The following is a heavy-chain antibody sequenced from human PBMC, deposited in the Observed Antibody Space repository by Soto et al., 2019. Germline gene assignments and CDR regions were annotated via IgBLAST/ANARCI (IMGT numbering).Heavy chain of an antibody. J-gene: IGHJ4*02. Sequence: SETLSLTCTVSGGSISSTSYYWGWIRQPPGKGLEWIGSIYYSGSTYYNPSLKSRVTISVDTSKNQFSLKLSSVTAADTAVYYCARNKGDLTGYHPRTFDYWGQGTLVTVSS. D-gene: IGHD3-9*01. CDR1: GGSISSTSYY. CDR3: ARNKGDLTGYHPRTFDY. V-gene: IGHV4-39*01. CDR2: IYYSGST.